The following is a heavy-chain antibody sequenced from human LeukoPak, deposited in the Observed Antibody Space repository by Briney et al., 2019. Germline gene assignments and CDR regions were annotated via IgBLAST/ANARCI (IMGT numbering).Heavy chain of an antibody. J-gene: IGHJ4*02. V-gene: IGHV4-34*01. CDR2: INHSGST. Sequence: PSETLSLTCAVYGGSFSGYYWSWIRQPPGKGLEWIGEINHSGSTNYNPSLKSRVTISVDTSKNQFSLKLSSVTAADTAVYYCARHGEYSSSWYWYWGQGTLVTVSS. CDR1: GGSFSGYY. CDR3: ARHGEYSSSWYWY. D-gene: IGHD6-13*01.